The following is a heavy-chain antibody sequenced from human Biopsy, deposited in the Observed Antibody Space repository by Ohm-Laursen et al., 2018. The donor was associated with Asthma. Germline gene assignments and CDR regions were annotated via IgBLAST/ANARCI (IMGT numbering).Heavy chain of an antibody. Sequence: SLRLSCAASGFSFSNFAIHWVRQAPGKGLEWVGVISKDASTQDYADSVKGRFTMARDNSKNTLDLQMNSLREENTAVYYCVRGGTDDAFDIWGQGTVVSVSS. CDR2: ISKDASTQ. D-gene: IGHD1-1*01. CDR3: VRGGTDDAFDI. J-gene: IGHJ3*02. CDR1: GFSFSNFA. V-gene: IGHV3-30*01.